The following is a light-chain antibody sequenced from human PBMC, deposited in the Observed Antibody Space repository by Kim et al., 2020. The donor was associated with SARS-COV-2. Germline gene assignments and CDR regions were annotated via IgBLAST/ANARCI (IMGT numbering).Light chain of an antibody. CDR1: QSISSY. CDR3: QQSYSTPQT. CDR2: AAS. V-gene: IGKV1-39*01. Sequence: ASVGDRVTSTCRASQSISSYLNWYQQKPGKAPKLLIYAASSLQSGVPSRFSGSGSGTDFTLTISSLQPEDFATYYCQQSYSTPQTFGQGTKVEIK. J-gene: IGKJ1*01.